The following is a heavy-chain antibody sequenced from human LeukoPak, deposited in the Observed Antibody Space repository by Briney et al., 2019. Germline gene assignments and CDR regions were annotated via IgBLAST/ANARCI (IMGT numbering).Heavy chain of an antibody. J-gene: IGHJ4*02. CDR2: ISYDGSNK. CDR3: ARGSGYCSSTSCYNYFDY. D-gene: IGHD2-2*02. Sequence: GGSLRLSCAASGFTFSSYAMHWVRQAPGKGLEWVAVISYDGSNKYYADSVKGRFTISRDNSKNTLYLQMNSLRAEDTAVYYCARGSGYCSSTSCYNYFDYWGQGTLVTVSS. CDR1: GFTFSSYA. V-gene: IGHV3-30*01.